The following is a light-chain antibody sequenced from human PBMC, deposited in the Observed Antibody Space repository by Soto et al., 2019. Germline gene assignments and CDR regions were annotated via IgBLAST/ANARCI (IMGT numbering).Light chain of an antibody. V-gene: IGKV3-15*01. J-gene: IGKJ1*01. Sequence: EIVITQSPATLSVSPGERATLSCRASQSVSSNLAWYQQEPGQAPRLLIYGASTRATGIPARFSGSGSGTEFTLTISSLQSEDFAVYYCQQYNNWPRTFGQGTKVDIK. CDR1: QSVSSN. CDR3: QQYNNWPRT. CDR2: GAS.